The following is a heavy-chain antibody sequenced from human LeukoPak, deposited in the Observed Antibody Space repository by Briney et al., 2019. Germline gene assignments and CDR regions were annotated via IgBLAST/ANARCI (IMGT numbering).Heavy chain of an antibody. Sequence: PGGSLRLSCETTGFTFSSHSMNWVRQAPGKGLEWVSSISSSSGFIYYADSLKGRFTISRDNAKNTLYLQMISLRAEDTAVYYCARESVDVMRGLLDVWGQGTMVTVSS. V-gene: IGHV3-21*01. CDR1: GFTFSSHS. J-gene: IGHJ3*01. CDR2: ISSSSGFI. D-gene: IGHD3-16*01. CDR3: ARESVDVMRGLLDV.